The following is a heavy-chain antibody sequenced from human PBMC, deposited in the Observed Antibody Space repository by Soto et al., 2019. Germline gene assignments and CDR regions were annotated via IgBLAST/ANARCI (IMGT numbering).Heavy chain of an antibody. CDR2: ISYDGSNK. Sequence: QVQLVGSGGGVVQPGRSLRLSCAASGFTFSTYFMHWVRQAPGKGLEWLAVISYDGSNKYYADSLKGRLTIFRDNSQNTVYLQMNSLRAEYADVYYCVFAISMITSLGYWGQGTLFTVSS. D-gene: IGHD3-16*01. J-gene: IGHJ4*02. CDR3: VFAISMITSLGY. CDR1: GFTFSTYF. V-gene: IGHV3-30-3*01.